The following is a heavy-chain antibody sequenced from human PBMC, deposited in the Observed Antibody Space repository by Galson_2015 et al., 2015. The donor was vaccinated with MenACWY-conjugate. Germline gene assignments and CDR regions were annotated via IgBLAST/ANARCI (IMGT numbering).Heavy chain of an antibody. V-gene: IGHV4-34*01. D-gene: IGHD2-21*02. CDR3: ARGRFPYWVVVPATTNWFDP. J-gene: IGHJ5*02. Sequence: PSLTSRVTMSVDTSKNQFSLKLSSVTAADTAVYYCARGRFPYWVVVPATTNWFDPWGQGTLVTVSS.